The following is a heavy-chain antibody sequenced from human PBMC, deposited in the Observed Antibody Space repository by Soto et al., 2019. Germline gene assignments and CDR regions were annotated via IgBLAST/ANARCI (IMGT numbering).Heavy chain of an antibody. J-gene: IGHJ6*02. Sequence: GGSLRLSCAASGFTFSSYGMHWVRQAPGKGLEWVAVISYDGSNKYYADSVKGRFTISRDNSKNTLYLQMNSLRAEDTAVYYCARIPTLYYYDPGAVKIGGMDVWGQGTTVTVSS. V-gene: IGHV3-30*03. CDR1: GFTFSSYG. CDR2: ISYDGSNK. D-gene: IGHD3-22*01. CDR3: ARIPTLYYYDPGAVKIGGMDV.